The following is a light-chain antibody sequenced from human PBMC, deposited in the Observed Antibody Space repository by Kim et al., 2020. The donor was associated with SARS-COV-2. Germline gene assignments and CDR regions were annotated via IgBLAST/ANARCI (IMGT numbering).Light chain of an antibody. CDR1: TGHGSCL. Sequence: SDTPTRPLRTGHGSCLISWHRHEPGKGPRYLMKLECSGNYNTGTGVPDLFSGSSSGADRYPTISNLQSEDEGDYYCETWDSKIRVFGGGTQLTVL. V-gene: IGLV4-60*03. CDR3: ETWDSKIRV. CDR2: LECSGNY. J-gene: IGLJ3*02.